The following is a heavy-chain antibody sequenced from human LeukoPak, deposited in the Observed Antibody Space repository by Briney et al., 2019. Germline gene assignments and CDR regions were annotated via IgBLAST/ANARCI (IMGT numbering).Heavy chain of an antibody. CDR2: ISAYNGNT. V-gene: IGHV1-18*01. J-gene: IGHJ3*02. CDR3: ARGSGYCRSPSCYAFDI. Sequence: ASVKVSCKASGYTFTSYGISWVRQAPGQGLEWMGWISAYNGNTNYAQKLQGRVTMTTDTSTSTAYMELRSLRSDDTAVYYCARGSGYCRSPSCYAFDIWGQGTMVTVSS. CDR1: GYTFTSYG. D-gene: IGHD2-2*01.